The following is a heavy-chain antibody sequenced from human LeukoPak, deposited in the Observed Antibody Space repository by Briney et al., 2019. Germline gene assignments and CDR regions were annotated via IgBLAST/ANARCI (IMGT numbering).Heavy chain of an antibody. CDR1: GLTYSSYL. Sequence: GGSLRLSCAVSGLTYSSYLMHWVRQAPGKGLVWVSRIKSYGSNTIYADSVRGRFPISRENAKKTLYPQMNSLRAEDTDVYYCARGASLEMATIDGYDAFDIWGQGIMVTVSS. V-gene: IGHV3-74*01. D-gene: IGHD5-24*01. CDR3: ARGASLEMATIDGYDAFDI. J-gene: IGHJ3*02. CDR2: IKSYGSNT.